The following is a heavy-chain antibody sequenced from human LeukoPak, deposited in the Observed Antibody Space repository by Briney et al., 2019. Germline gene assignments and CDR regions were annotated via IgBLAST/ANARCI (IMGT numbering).Heavy chain of an antibody. Sequence: PGGSLRLSCAASGFKFSDHYIDWVRQAPGKGLEWVGRSRNKASSYTTEYAASVEGRFTISRDVSESSLYLQMNSLRTEDTAVYYCARGQTTVTYLDDRDYWGQGTLVTVSS. V-gene: IGHV3-72*01. D-gene: IGHD4-17*01. CDR3: ARGQTTVTYLDDRDY. CDR2: SRNKASSYTT. J-gene: IGHJ4*02. CDR1: GFKFSDHY.